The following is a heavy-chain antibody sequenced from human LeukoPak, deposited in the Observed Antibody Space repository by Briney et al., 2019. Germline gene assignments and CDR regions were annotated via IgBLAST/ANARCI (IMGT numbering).Heavy chain of an antibody. CDR2: IWNDGINK. CDR1: GFTLRGFG. V-gene: IGHV3-33*02. Sequence: HPGGSLRLSCAASGFTLRGFGVHWVRRAPGKGLEWLAGIWNDGINKYYADSAKGRFTISRDNVMNTVSLHMDSLGVEDTAVYYCATGVWFAAHWGQGTLVTVSS. D-gene: IGHD3-10*01. J-gene: IGHJ4*02. CDR3: ATGVWFAAH.